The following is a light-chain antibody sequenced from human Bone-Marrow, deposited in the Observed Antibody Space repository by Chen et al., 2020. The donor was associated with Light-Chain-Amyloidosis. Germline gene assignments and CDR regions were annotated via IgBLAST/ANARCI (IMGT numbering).Light chain of an antibody. CDR2: GSS. V-gene: IGKV3-20*01. CDR1: QTINSNY. CDR3: QQYGTSPLT. Sequence: EIVLTQSPGTLSLSPGEGANLSCRASQTINSNYLTWYHQKFGQAPRLLIYGSSSRANGIPDRFTGSGSGTDFTRTINRLEPEDFERYYCQQYGTSPLTFGGGTKEEIK. J-gene: IGKJ4*01.